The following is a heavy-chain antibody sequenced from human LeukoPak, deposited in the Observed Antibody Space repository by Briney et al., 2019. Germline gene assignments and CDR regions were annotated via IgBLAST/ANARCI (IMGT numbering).Heavy chain of an antibody. J-gene: IGHJ4*02. D-gene: IGHD3-16*02. CDR3: ARNMITFGGVIAHGVDY. Sequence: ASVKVSCKASGYTFTGYYMHWVRQAPGQGLEWMGWINPNSGGTNYAQKFQGRVTMTRDTSISTAYMELSRLRSGDTAVYYCARNMITFGGVIAHGVDYWGQGTLVTVSS. V-gene: IGHV1-2*02. CDR2: INPNSGGT. CDR1: GYTFTGYY.